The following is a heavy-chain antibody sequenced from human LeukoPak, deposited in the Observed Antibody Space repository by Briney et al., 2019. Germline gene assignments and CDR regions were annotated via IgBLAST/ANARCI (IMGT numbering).Heavy chain of an antibody. CDR3: ARQRLHPFSPDAFDI. CDR1: GGSISSYY. D-gene: IGHD5-24*01. J-gene: IGHJ3*02. Sequence: SETLSLTCTVSGGSISSYYWSWIRQPPGKGLEWIGYIYTSGSTNYNPSLKSRVTISVDTSKNQFSLKLGSVTAADTAVYYCARQRLHPFSPDAFDIWGQGTMVTVSS. CDR2: IYTSGST. V-gene: IGHV4-4*09.